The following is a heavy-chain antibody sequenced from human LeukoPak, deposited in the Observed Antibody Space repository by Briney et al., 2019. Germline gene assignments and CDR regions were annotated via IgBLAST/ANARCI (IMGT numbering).Heavy chain of an antibody. J-gene: IGHJ6*03. CDR3: ASSMARPYYYYYYMDV. CDR2: IYSGGST. D-gene: IGHD2/OR15-2a*01. Sequence: PGGSLRLSCAASGFTVSSNYMSWVRQAPGKGLEWVSVIYSGGSTYYADSVKGRFTISRDNSKNTLYLQVNSLRAEDTAVYYCASSMARPYYYYYYMDVWGKGTTVTVSS. V-gene: IGHV3-53*01. CDR1: GFTVSSNY.